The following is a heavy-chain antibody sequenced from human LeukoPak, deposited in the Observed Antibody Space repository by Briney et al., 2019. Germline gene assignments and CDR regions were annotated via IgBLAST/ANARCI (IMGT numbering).Heavy chain of an antibody. CDR1: VYTFTSYE. D-gene: IGHD1-26*01. J-gene: IGHJ4*02. Sequence: VASVKVSCKASVYTFTSYEINSVRPATGQGLEWMGWMNPKSGNTGYAQKFQGRVTMTRDTSISTAYMELGSLRSEDTAVYYCARVTGSIDYWGQGTLVTVSS. CDR2: MNPKSGNT. CDR3: ARVTGSIDY. V-gene: IGHV1-8*01.